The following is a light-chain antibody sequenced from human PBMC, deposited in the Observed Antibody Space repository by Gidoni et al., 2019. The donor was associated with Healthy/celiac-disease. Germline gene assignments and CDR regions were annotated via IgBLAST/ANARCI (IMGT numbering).Light chain of an antibody. CDR3: QQYYRSPYT. J-gene: IGKJ2*01. V-gene: IGKV4-1*01. CDR1: QRVLYSSNNKNY. Sequence: DIVMTQSPDAVAVSLGERATINGKSSQRVLYSSNNKNYLAWYQQNQGQPPKLLIYWASTRDSGVPDRFSGSGSGTDFTLTISSLQAEDVAVSYCQQYYRSPYTFGQGTQLEIK. CDR2: WAS.